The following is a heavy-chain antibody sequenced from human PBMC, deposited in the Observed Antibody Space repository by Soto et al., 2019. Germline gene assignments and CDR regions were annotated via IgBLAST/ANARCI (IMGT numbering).Heavy chain of an antibody. CDR3: ARDSSRGAFDI. CDR2: VYRSGAT. V-gene: IGHV4-61*01. Sequence: TLSLTCTASSGSVRSGNYHWSWIRQPPGKGLEWIGHVYRSGATNYNPSLNRRATISLDTSKNQFTLTLISATAADTATYYCARDSSRGAFDIWGQGTMVTVSS. CDR1: SGSVRSGNYH. D-gene: IGHD1-26*01. J-gene: IGHJ3*02.